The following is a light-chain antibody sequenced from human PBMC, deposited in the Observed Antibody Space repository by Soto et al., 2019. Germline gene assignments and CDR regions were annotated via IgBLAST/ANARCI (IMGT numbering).Light chain of an antibody. Sequence: QSVLTQPPSVSGAPGQSITISCTGTSXDVGGYNFVSWYQQQSGKAPKLMIHEVSNRPSGVSNRFSGSKSGNTASLTISGLQAEDEADYYCSSFTRSRAYVLGSGTKVTVL. J-gene: IGLJ1*01. V-gene: IGLV2-14*01. CDR1: SXDVGGYNF. CDR3: SSFTRSRAYV. CDR2: EVS.